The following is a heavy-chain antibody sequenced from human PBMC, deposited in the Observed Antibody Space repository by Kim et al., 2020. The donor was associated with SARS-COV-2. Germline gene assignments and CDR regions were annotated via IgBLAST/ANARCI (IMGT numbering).Heavy chain of an antibody. Sequence: GGSLRLSCAASGFTFSSYAMSWVRQAPGKGLEWVSSIGNGGGFTPYADSVKGRFTISRDDSKYTLYLQMNSLRAEDTAVYYCAKRNNPLYSFDYWGQGTLVTVAS. V-gene: IGHV3-23*01. D-gene: IGHD1-1*01. CDR1: GFTFSSYA. CDR2: IGNGGGFT. CDR3: AKRNNPLYSFDY. J-gene: IGHJ4*02.